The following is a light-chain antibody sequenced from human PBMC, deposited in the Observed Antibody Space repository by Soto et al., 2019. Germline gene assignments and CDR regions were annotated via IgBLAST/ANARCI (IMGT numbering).Light chain of an antibody. CDR2: EGS. V-gene: IGLV2-23*03. CDR3: CSYASTPAFVV. Sequence: QSALSQPASVSGSRGQSITISCTGASSALGTYRLVSWYQQYPVKAPKLVVYEGSKRPPGVSSRFAGSNSGNTASLTISGLQTDDEADYYCCSYASTPAFVVFGGGTKVTVL. CDR1: SSALGTYRL. J-gene: IGLJ2*01.